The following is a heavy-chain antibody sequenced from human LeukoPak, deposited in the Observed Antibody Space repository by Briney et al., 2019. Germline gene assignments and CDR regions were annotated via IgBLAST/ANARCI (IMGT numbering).Heavy chain of an antibody. CDR2: ISAYNGNT. J-gene: IGHJ4*02. CDR3: ARDRGHFDY. CDR1: GYTFTGYY. Sequence: ASVKVSCKASGYTFTGYYMHWVRQAPGQGLEWMGWISAYNGNTNYAQKFQGRVSLTTDTSTSTAYMELRSLRSDDTAVYYCARDRGHFDYWGQGTLVTVSS. V-gene: IGHV1-18*04.